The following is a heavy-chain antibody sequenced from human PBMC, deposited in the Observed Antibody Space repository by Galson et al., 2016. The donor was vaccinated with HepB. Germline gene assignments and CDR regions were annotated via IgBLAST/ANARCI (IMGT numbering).Heavy chain of an antibody. V-gene: IGHV1-46*01. CDR1: GYIFTSYY. CDR2: ITPSGGAT. D-gene: IGHD4-17*01. J-gene: IGHJ4*02. Sequence: SVKVSCKASGYIFTSYYIHWVRQAPGQGLEWMGRITPSGGATTFAQKFQGRVTLTRDTSTKTVYMELSSLRSEDTAMYYCVRQSYGDFPSDYWGQGTLVTVSS. CDR3: VRQSYGDFPSDY.